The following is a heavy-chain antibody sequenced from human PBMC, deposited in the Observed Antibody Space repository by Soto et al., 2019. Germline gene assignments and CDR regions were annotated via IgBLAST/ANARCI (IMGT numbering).Heavy chain of an antibody. CDR3: ARGRGGGNWFDP. Sequence: LSLTCAVSGGSISSGGYSWSWIRQPPGKGLEWIGYIYHSGSTYYNPSLKSRVTISVDRSKNQFSLKLSSVTAADTAVYYCARGRGGGNWFDPWGQGTLVTVSS. CDR1: GGSISSGGYS. D-gene: IGHD2-15*01. V-gene: IGHV4-30-2*01. CDR2: IYHSGST. J-gene: IGHJ5*02.